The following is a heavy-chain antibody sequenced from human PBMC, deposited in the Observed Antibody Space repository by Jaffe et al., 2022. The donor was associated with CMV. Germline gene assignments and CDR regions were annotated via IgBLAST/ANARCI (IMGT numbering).Heavy chain of an antibody. D-gene: IGHD1-26*01. J-gene: IGHJ4*02. CDR1: GFTFGDYA. CDR3: TRDDQWEPSTV. CDR2: IRSKAYGGTT. V-gene: IGHV3-49*05. Sequence: EVQLVESGGGLVKPGRSLRLSCTASGFTFGDYAMSWFRQAPGKGLEWVGFIRSKAYGGTTEYAASVKGRFTISRDDSKSIAYLQMNSLKTEDTAVYYCTRDDQWEPSTVWGQGTLVTVSS.